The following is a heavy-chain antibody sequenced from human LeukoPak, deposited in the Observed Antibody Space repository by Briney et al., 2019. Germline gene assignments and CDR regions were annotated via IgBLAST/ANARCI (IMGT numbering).Heavy chain of an antibody. CDR3: ARDRGVDYSDSSGYLRHALYYFDY. Sequence: EASVKVSCKASGYTFTGYYIHWVRQAPGQGLEWMGWINPNSGGANYAQKFQGRVTMTRDTSIGTAYMELSRLRSDDTAVYYCARDRGVDYSDSSGYLRHALYYFDYWGQGTLVTVSS. V-gene: IGHV1-2*02. CDR2: INPNSGGA. CDR1: GYTFTGYY. J-gene: IGHJ4*02. D-gene: IGHD3-22*01.